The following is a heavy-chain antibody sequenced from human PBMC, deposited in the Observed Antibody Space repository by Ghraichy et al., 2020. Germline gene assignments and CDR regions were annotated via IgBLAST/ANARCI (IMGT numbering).Heavy chain of an antibody. J-gene: IGHJ4*02. D-gene: IGHD3-3*01. CDR1: GGSISSSNW. V-gene: IGHV4-4*02. CDR3: ARVSGDFWSGYRPHYFDY. CDR2: IYHSGST. Sequence: SETLSLTCAVSGGSISSSNWWSWVRQPPGKGLEWIGEIYHSGSTNYNPSLKSRVTISVDKSKNQFSLKLSSVTAADTAVYYCARVSGDFWSGYRPHYFDYWGQGTLVTVSS.